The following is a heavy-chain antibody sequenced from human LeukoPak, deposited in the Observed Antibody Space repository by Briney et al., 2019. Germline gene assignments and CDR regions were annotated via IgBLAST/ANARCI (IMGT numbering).Heavy chain of an antibody. Sequence: PGGSLRLSCAASGFTFDDYTMHWVRQAPGRGLEWVSLISWDGGSTYYADSVKGRFTISRDNSKNSLYLQMNSLRTEDTALYYCAKGDTAMVISSGLGYWGQGTLVTVSS. J-gene: IGHJ4*02. V-gene: IGHV3-43*01. CDR2: ISWDGGST. D-gene: IGHD5-18*01. CDR3: AKGDTAMVISSGLGY. CDR1: GFTFDDYT.